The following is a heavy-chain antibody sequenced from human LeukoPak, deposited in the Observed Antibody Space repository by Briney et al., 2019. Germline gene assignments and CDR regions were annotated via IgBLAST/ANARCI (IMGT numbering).Heavy chain of an antibody. V-gene: IGHV3-48*03. D-gene: IGHD3-16*01. J-gene: IGHJ4*02. CDR3: ARHWASRLFDY. CDR2: INSSGSII. Sequence: GSLRLSCAASGFTFSSYEMNWVRQAPGKGLEWVSYINSSGSIIYYADSVKGRFTISRDNAKNSLYLQMNSLRAEDTAVYYCARHWASRLFDYWGQGTPVTVSS. CDR1: GFTFSSYE.